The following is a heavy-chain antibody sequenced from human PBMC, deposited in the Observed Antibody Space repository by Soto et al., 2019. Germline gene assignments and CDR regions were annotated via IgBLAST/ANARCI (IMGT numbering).Heavy chain of an antibody. Sequence: EVQLVESGGGLVQPGGSLRLSCAASGFTFSSYWMHWVRQAPGKGLVWVSRINSDGSSTSYADSVKGRFIISRDNAKNTLYLQMNSLRAEDTAVYYCARDGGYYYYGMDVWGQGTTVTVSS. J-gene: IGHJ6*02. CDR2: INSDGSST. D-gene: IGHD3-3*01. CDR3: ARDGGYYYYGMDV. CDR1: GFTFSSYW. V-gene: IGHV3-74*01.